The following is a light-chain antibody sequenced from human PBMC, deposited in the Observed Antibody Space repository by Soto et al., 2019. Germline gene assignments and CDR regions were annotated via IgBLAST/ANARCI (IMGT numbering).Light chain of an antibody. CDR1: QSASRE. CDR3: QVRFT. Sequence: EMVLTQSPATLSVSPGERATLPCRASQSASREMAWYQQRPGQPPRLLIYGASNRATGDPARFSGSGSGTEFTLTLSSLQPEDSAVYYCQVRFTFGQGTKLEIK. CDR2: GAS. J-gene: IGKJ2*01. V-gene: IGKV3-15*01.